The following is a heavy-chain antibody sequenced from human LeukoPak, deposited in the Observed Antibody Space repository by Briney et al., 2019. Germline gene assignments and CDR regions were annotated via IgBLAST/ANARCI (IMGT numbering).Heavy chain of an antibody. J-gene: IGHJ5*02. D-gene: IGHD4-23*01. CDR2: ISPSGGST. Sequence: ASVKVSCKAFGYTFTGYWMHWVRQAPGQGPEWMGVISPSGGSTIYAQEFKGRVTLTRDMSTSTDYLELSSLRSEDTAVYYCARARKYNGNPNWIDLWGQGVLVTVSS. CDR3: ARARKYNGNPNWIDL. V-gene: IGHV1-46*01. CDR1: GYTFTGYW.